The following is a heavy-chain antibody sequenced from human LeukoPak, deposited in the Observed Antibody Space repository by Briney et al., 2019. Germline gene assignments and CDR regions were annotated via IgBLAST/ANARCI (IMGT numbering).Heavy chain of an antibody. CDR1: GFTFSSYG. Sequence: GGTLRLSCAASGFTFSSYGTSWVRQAPGKGLEWVSAIGGSGCSTYYADSVKGRFTISRDNSKNTLYLQMNSLRAEDTAVYYCAKDRLQYDSSGYVDYWGQGTLVTVSS. D-gene: IGHD3-22*01. CDR3: AKDRLQYDSSGYVDY. V-gene: IGHV3-23*01. J-gene: IGHJ4*02. CDR2: IGGSGCST.